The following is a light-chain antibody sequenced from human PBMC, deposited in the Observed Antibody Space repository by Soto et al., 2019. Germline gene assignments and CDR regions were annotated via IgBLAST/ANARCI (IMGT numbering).Light chain of an antibody. CDR2: DVS. J-gene: IGLJ3*02. Sequence: QLVLTQPRSVSGSPGQSVTISCTGTGSDVGGYNFVSWYQQCPGKAPKLMIYDVSKRPSGVPDRFSGSKSGNTASLTISGLQAEDDADYYCCSYAGSYTVVFGGGTKLTVL. CDR1: GSDVGGYNF. CDR3: CSYAGSYTVV. V-gene: IGLV2-11*01.